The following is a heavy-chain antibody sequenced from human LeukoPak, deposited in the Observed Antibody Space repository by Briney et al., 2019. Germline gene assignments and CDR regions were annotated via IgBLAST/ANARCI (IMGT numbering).Heavy chain of an antibody. Sequence: GGSLRLSCAASEFTFSSYEMNWVRQAPGKGLEWISYISSSGSTIYYADSVKGRFTISRDNSKNTLYLQMNSLRAEDTAVYYCAKDLRTGRNDYWGQGTLVTVSP. V-gene: IGHV3-48*03. D-gene: IGHD1-1*01. CDR1: EFTFSSYE. J-gene: IGHJ4*02. CDR3: AKDLRTGRNDY. CDR2: ISSSGSTI.